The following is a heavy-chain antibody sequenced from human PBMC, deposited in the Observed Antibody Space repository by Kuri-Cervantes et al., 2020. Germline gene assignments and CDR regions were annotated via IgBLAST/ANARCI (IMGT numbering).Heavy chain of an antibody. J-gene: IGHJ6*02. CDR1: GFTFSSYG. CDR2: IWYDGSNK. CDR3: AKDIAAAGTSYYYYGMDV. D-gene: IGHD6-13*01. Sequence: LSLTCAASGFTFSSYGMHWVRQAPGKGLEWVAVIWYDGSNKYYADSVKGRFTISRDNSKNTLYLQMNSLRAEDTAVYYCAKDIAAAGTSYYYYGMDVWGQGTTVTVSS. V-gene: IGHV3-33*06.